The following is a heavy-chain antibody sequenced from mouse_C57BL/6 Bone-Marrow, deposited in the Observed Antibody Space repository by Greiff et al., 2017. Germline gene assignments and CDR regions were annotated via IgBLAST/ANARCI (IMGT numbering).Heavy chain of an antibody. CDR1: GFTFSSYG. D-gene: IGHD1-1*01. J-gene: IGHJ4*01. V-gene: IGHV5-6*01. Sequence: EVQRVESGGDLVKPGGSLKLSCAASGFTFSSYGMSWVRQTPDKRLEWVATISSGGSYTYYPDSVKGRFTISRDIAKNTLYLQMSSLKSEDTAMYYCARRTTVVADYAMDYWGQGTSVTVSS. CDR2: ISSGGSYT. CDR3: ARRTTVVADYAMDY.